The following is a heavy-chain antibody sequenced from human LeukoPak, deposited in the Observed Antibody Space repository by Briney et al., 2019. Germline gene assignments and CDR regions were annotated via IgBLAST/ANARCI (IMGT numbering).Heavy chain of an antibody. D-gene: IGHD2-15*01. CDR2: ISSSSSYI. CDR1: GFTFSRYS. V-gene: IGHV3-21*01. J-gene: IGHJ4*02. CDR3: AGDREGYCSGGSCSKVDY. Sequence: GGSLRLSCEASGFTFSRYSLTWVRQAPGKGLEWVSSISSSSSYIYYADSVKGRFTISRDNAKNSLFLQMNSLRAEDTAVYYCAGDREGYCSGGSCSKVDYWGQGTLVTVSS.